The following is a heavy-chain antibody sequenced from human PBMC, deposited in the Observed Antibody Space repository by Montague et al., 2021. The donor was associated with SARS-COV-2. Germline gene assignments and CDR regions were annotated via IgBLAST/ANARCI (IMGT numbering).Heavy chain of an antibody. J-gene: IGHJ4*02. Sequence: SETLSITCLVSGGTISTDNLYWYWSWIRQPPGKGLEWIGGISHNGDSYYNPTLHTRVTISIDTSRNHFSLSLTSVTAPDAAVYYSARHVSNLRAAVDYFDYWGQGTPVTVSS. CDR2: ISHNGDS. D-gene: IGHD5/OR15-5a*01. CDR3: ARHVSNLRAAVDYFDY. V-gene: IGHV4-39*01. CDR1: GGTISTDNLYWY.